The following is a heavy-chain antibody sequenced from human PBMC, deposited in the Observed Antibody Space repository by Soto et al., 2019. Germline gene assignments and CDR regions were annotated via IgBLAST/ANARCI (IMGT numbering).Heavy chain of an antibody. CDR1: GYSFTSYW. Sequence: PGESLKISCKGSGYSFTSYWISWVRQMPGKGLEWMGRIDPSDSYTNYSPSFQGHVTISADKSISTAYLQWSSLKASDTAMYYCARHELSDTAMVTLDYWGQGNLVTVSS. V-gene: IGHV5-10-1*01. J-gene: IGHJ4*02. CDR2: IDPSDSYT. D-gene: IGHD5-18*01. CDR3: ARHELSDTAMVTLDY.